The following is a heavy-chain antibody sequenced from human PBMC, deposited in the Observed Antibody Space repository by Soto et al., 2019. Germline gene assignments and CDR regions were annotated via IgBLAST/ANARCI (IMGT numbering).Heavy chain of an antibody. Sequence: ASVKGSCKASGYTFTSDGISWVRQAPGQGLEWMGWISAYNGNTNYAQKLQGRVTMTTDTSTSTAYMELRSLRSDDTAVYYCARDLRYCSSTSCYSWFDPWGQGTLVTVSS. CDR2: ISAYNGNT. V-gene: IGHV1-18*01. CDR3: ARDLRYCSSTSCYSWFDP. J-gene: IGHJ5*02. D-gene: IGHD2-2*01. CDR1: GYTFTSDG.